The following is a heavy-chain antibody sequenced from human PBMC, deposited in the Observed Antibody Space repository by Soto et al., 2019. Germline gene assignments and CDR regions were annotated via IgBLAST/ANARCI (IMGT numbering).Heavy chain of an antibody. J-gene: IGHJ4*02. CDR2: TYHSGST. CDR1: GGSISSGGYS. CDR3: ASSTQYSGYFDY. D-gene: IGHD1-26*01. Sequence: SETLSLTCSVSGGSISSGGYSWSWIRQPPGKGLEWIGYTYHSGSTYYNPSLKSRVTISVDRSKNQFSLKLSSVTAADTAVYYCASSTQYSGYFDYWGEGTLVNVS. V-gene: IGHV4-30-2*01.